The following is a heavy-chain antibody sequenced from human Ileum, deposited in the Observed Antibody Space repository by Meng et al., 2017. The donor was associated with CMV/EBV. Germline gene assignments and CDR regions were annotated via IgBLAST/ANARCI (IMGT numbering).Heavy chain of an antibody. V-gene: IGHV1-8*03. CDR2: MNPNSGNT. CDR1: TSYD. J-gene: IGHJ5*02. D-gene: IGHD3-3*01. CDR3: ARGRRRKYYDFWSGYKGWFDP. Sequence: TSYDISWVRQATGQGLEWMGWMNPNSGNTGYAQKFQGRVTITRNTSISTAYMELSSLRSEDTAVYYCARGRRRKYYDFWSGYKGWFDPWGQGTLVTVSS.